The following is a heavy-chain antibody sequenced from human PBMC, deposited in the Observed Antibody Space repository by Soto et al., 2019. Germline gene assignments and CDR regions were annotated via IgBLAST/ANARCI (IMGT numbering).Heavy chain of an antibody. CDR1: GVSFRSSVYF. V-gene: IGHV4-39*01. CDR2: ISDSGNT. Sequence: PSETLSLTCTVSGVSFRSSVYFCAGFRQPPGKGLEWIASISDSGNTYYNPSLKSRVALSVDASKKQFSLRLRAVTAADRAVYYCATLPYDFWGGHSRTGFEFGGQGLRVTGYS. D-gene: IGHD3-3*01. J-gene: IGHJ4*02. CDR3: ATLPYDFWGGHSRTGFEF.